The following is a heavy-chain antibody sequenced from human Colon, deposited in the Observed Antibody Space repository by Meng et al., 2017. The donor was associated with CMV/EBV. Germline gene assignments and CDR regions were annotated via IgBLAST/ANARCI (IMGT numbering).Heavy chain of an antibody. CDR3: AYSRGSSGWAFDY. Sequence: TLKESGPTRVKPAQTHTVTVTCSVFSLNTREVGVGWIRQPPGKALEWLARIYWDDDKRYSPSLKCRLTSTKDTSKNQVVLTMTNMDPVDTCTYYCAYSRGSSGWAFDYWGQGTLVTVSS. D-gene: IGHD6-19*01. CDR2: IYWDDDK. J-gene: IGHJ4*02. V-gene: IGHV2-5*02. CDR1: VFSLNTREVG.